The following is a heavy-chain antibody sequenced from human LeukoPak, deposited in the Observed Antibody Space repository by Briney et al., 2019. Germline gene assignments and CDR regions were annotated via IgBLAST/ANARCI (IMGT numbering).Heavy chain of an antibody. CDR2: IYPDDSDT. V-gene: IGHV5-51*03. CDR3: ARPFSGSYYSGGFDI. D-gene: IGHD1-26*01. CDR1: GYSFTSYW. Sequence: GEPLKISCKASGYSFTSYWIAWVRQMPGKGLESMVIIYPDDSDTNYSPSFQGQVTISADKSISTAYLQWSSLKASDTAMYYCARPFSGSYYSGGFDIWGQGTMVTVSS. J-gene: IGHJ3*02.